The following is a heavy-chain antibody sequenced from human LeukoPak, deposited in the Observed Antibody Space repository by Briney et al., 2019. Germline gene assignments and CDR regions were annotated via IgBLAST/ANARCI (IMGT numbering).Heavy chain of an antibody. J-gene: IGHJ4*02. CDR3: ARDKIVGATYFDY. D-gene: IGHD1-26*01. V-gene: IGHV3-7*01. CDR1: GFTFSSYW. CDR2: IKQDGSEK. Sequence: GGSLRLSCAASGFTFSSYWMSWVRQAPGKGLEWVANIKQDGSEKYYVDSVKGRFTISRDNAKNSLNLQMNSLRAEDTAIYYCARDKIVGATYFDYWGQGTLVTVSS.